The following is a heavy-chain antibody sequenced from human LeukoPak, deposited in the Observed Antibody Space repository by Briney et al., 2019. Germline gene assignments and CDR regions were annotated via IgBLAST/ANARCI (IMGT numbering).Heavy chain of an antibody. CDR1: GFTFSSYG. CDR3: AKGPWGSGSYYGDY. Sequence: PAGGSLRLSCAASGFTFSSYGMHWVRQAPGEGLEWVAVISYDGSNKYYADSVKGRFTISRDNSKNTLYLQMNSLRAEDTAVYYCAKGPWGSGSYYGDYWGQGTLVTVSS. J-gene: IGHJ4*02. CDR2: ISYDGSNK. V-gene: IGHV3-30*18. D-gene: IGHD3-10*01.